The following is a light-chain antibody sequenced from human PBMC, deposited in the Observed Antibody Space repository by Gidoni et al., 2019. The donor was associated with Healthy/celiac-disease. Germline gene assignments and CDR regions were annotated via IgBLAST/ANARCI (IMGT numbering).Light chain of an antibody. Sequence: DIQMTQSPSSLSASVGDRVTITCQAIQDISNYLNWYQQKPGKTPKLLIYDASNLETGVPSRLSGSGSGTDFTFTISSLQPEDIATYYCQQYDNLPLTFGGGTKVESK. CDR1: QDISNY. CDR2: DAS. J-gene: IGKJ4*01. V-gene: IGKV1-33*01. CDR3: QQYDNLPLT.